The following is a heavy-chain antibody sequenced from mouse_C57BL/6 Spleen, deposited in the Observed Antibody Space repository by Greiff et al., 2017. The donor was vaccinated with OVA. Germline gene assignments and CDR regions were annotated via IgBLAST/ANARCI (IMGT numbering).Heavy chain of an antibody. CDR2: ISYDGSN. CDR1: GYSITSGYY. J-gene: IGHJ2*01. Sequence: EVQLQESGPGLVKPSQSLSLTCSVTGYSITSGYYWNWIRQFPGNKLEWMGYISYDGSNNYNPSLKNRISITRDTSKNPFFLKLNSVTTEDTATYYCARNYYYGSSSHFDYWGQGTTLTVSS. V-gene: IGHV3-6*01. CDR3: ARNYYYGSSSHFDY. D-gene: IGHD1-1*01.